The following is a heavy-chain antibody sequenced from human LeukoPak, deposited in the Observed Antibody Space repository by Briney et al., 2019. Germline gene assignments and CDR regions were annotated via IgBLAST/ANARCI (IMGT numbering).Heavy chain of an antibody. J-gene: IGHJ4*02. CDR3: ATRPYSSSWCGPHAEEH. Sequence: ASVKVSCKVSGYTLTELSMHWVRQAPGKGLEWMGGFDPEDGETIYAQKFQGRVTMTEDTSTDTAYMELSSLRSEDTAVYYCATRPYSSSWCGPHAEEHWGQGTLVTVSS. D-gene: IGHD6-13*01. V-gene: IGHV1-24*01. CDR2: FDPEDGET. CDR1: GYTLTELS.